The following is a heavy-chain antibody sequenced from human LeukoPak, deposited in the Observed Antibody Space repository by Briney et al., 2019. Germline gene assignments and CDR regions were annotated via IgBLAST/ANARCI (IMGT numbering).Heavy chain of an antibody. V-gene: IGHV3-30*04. CDR3: ARDLDVMVVVYYFDY. D-gene: IGHD2-15*01. CDR1: GFTFSSYS. CDR2: ITYDGSNE. J-gene: IGHJ4*02. Sequence: GRSLRLSCAASGFTFSSYSIHWVRQAPGKRLEWVAVITYDGSNEYYADSVKGRFTISRDNSKNTLYLQMNSLRAADTAVYYCARDLDVMVVVYYFDYWGQGTLVTVSS.